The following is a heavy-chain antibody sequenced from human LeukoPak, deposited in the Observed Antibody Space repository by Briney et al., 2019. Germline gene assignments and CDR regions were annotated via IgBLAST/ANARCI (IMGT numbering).Heavy chain of an antibody. J-gene: IGHJ4*02. CDR3: ARDISKGAARPYDY. CDR1: GFTFSSYG. D-gene: IGHD6-6*01. CDR2: IWYDGSNK. V-gene: IGHV3-33*01. Sequence: GRSLRLSCAASGFTFSSYGMHWVRQAPGKGLEWVAVIWYDGSNKYYADSVKGRFTISRDNSKNTLYLQMNSLRAEDTAVYYCARDISKGAARPYDYWGQGTLVTVSS.